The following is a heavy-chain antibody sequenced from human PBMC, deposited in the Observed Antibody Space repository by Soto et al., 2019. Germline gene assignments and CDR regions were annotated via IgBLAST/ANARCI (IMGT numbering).Heavy chain of an antibody. D-gene: IGHD6-13*01. V-gene: IGHV1-46*01. CDR1: GYTFTSYY. CDR3: LAAAGDYFDY. Sequence: EASVKVSCKASGYTFTSYYMHWVRQAPGQGLEWMGIINPSGGSTSYAQKFQGRVTMTRDTSTSTVYVELSSLRSEDTAVYYCLAAAGDYFDYWGQGTLVTVSS. CDR2: INPSGGST. J-gene: IGHJ4*02.